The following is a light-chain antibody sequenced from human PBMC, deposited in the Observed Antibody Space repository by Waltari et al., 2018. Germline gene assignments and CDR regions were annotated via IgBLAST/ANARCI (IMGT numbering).Light chain of an antibody. CDR2: KIS. V-gene: IGKV2-30*01. Sequence: DVVMTQSPLYLPVALGQPASISCRSSQSLLYEDGNTYLHWFQQRPGQSPRRLIYKISNRDSGVPDRFSGSGSGTDFTLSISRVEAEDVGVYYCMQGTHWPLYTFGQGTKLEIK. CDR1: QSLLYEDGNTY. J-gene: IGKJ2*01. CDR3: MQGTHWPLYT.